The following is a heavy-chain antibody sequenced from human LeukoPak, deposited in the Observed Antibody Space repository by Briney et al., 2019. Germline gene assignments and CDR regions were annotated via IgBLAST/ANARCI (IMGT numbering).Heavy chain of an antibody. CDR2: LSYDGNNQ. Sequence: GGSRRLSCAASGFSFSSYGMHGARQAPGKGLEWVAVLSYDGNNQYYADSVKGRFTISRDNSKNTLYLQMNSLRAEDTALYYCAKALMAGYFDYWGQGTLVTVSS. V-gene: IGHV3-30*18. CDR3: AKALMAGYFDY. J-gene: IGHJ4*03. CDR1: GFSFSSYG. D-gene: IGHD5-24*01.